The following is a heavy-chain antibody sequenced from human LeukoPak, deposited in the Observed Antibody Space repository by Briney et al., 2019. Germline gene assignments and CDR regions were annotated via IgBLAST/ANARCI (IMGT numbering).Heavy chain of an antibody. V-gene: IGHV6-1*01. J-gene: IGHJ4*02. CDR2: TYYRSRWYT. CDR3: ARDNSYGYFYFDY. D-gene: IGHD5-18*01. Sequence: PSQTLSLTCAISGDSVSSNTAAWNWIRQSPSRGLEWLGRTYYRSRWYTDYAISLKSRITINPDTSKNQFSLQLNSVTPEDTAVYYCARDNSYGYFYFDYWGQGTLVTVSS. CDR1: GDSVSSNTAA.